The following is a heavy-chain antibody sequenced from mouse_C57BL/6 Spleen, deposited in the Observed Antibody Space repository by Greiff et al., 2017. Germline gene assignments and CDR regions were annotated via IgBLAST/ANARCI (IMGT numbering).Heavy chain of an antibody. CDR2: IDPSASYT. D-gene: IGHD2-1*01. V-gene: IGHV1-59*01. J-gene: IGHJ2*01. CDR1: GYTFTSYW. CDR3: ARGNYGNPGD. Sequence: QVQLQQPGAELVRPGTSVKLSCKASGYTFTSYWMHWVKQRPGQGLEWIGVIDPSASYTNYNQKFKGKATLTVDTSSSTAYMQLSSLTSEDSAVYYCARGNYGNPGDWGQGTTLTVSS.